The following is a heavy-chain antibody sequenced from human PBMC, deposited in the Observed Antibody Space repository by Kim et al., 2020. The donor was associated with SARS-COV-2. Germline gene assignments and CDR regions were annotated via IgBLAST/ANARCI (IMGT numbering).Heavy chain of an antibody. D-gene: IGHD5-18*01. Sequence: GGSLRLSCAASGFTFSSYGMHWVRQAPGKGLEWVAVIWYDGSNKYYADSVKGRFTISRDNSKNTLYLQMNSLRAEDTDVYYCARDRGYSYGPGYNWFDPWGQGTLVTVSS. CDR2: IWYDGSNK. J-gene: IGHJ5*02. V-gene: IGHV3-33*01. CDR3: ARDRGYSYGPGYNWFDP. CDR1: GFTFSSYG.